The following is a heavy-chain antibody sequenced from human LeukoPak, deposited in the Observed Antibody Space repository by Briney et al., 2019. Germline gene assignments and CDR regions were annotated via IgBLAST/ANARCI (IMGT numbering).Heavy chain of an antibody. D-gene: IGHD5-18*01. J-gene: IGHJ4*02. CDR1: GGSISSYY. CDR2: TSYSGSP. CDR3: ARGFWIQLPYFDY. V-gene: IGHV4-59*12. Sequence: SQTLSLTCTVSGGSISSYYWSWIRQPPGKGLEWIGYTSYSGSPNYNPSLKSRVTISVDTSKNQFSLKLSSVTAADTAVYYCARGFWIQLPYFDYWGQGTLVTVSS.